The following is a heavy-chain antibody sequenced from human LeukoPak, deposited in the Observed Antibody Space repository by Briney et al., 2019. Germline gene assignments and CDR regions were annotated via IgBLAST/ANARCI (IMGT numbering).Heavy chain of an antibody. Sequence: GGSLRLSCAASGFTFSSYSMNWVRQAPGKGLEWVSSISSSSSYIYYADSVKGRFTISRDNAKNSLYLQMNSLRAEDTAVYYCARDPLGGIPYYWGQGTLVTVSS. CDR2: ISSSSSYI. V-gene: IGHV3-21*04. J-gene: IGHJ4*02. CDR3: ARDPLGGIPYY. CDR1: GFTFSSYS. D-gene: IGHD4-23*01.